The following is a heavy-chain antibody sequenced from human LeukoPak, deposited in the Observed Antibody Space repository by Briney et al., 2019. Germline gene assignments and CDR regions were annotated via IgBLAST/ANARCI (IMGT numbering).Heavy chain of an antibody. D-gene: IGHD3-3*01. J-gene: IGHJ4*02. CDR2: IKQDGSEK. CDR3: ARDFGRPTTFDY. V-gene: IGHV3-7*03. Sequence: GGSLRLSCAASGFTFNSHWMSWVRQTPGKGLEWVATIKQDGSEKYYVGSVNGRFTISRDNAKNSLYLQMNSLRAEDTGMYYCARDFGRPTTFDYWGQGTLVTVSS. CDR1: GFTFNSHW.